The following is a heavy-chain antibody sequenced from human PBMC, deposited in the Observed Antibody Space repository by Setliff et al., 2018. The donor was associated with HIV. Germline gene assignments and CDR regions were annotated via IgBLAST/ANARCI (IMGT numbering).Heavy chain of an antibody. CDR3: ARATWNSVDY. D-gene: IGHD1-7*01. CDR1: GGSISSHY. V-gene: IGHV4-59*11. J-gene: IGHJ4*02. Sequence: SETLSLTCTVSGGSISSHYWSWIRQPPGKGLEWIGYINYSGSTNYNPSLKSRVTISVDTPKKQFSLKLTSVTAADTAVYYCARATWNSVDYWGQGTLVTVSS. CDR2: INYSGST.